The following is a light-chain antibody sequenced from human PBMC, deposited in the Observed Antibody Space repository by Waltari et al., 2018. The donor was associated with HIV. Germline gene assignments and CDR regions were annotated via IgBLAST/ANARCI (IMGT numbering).Light chain of an antibody. J-gene: IGLJ1*01. V-gene: IGLV1-47*01. CDR3: AAWNDSLSGYV. CDR1: SSNIGRNY. Sequence: QSVLTQPPSASGTPGQRVTISCSGSSSNIGRNYVYWYQQLPGTAPKLLIYRNNQRPAGVPARFSGSKSGTSASLAISGLRSEDEADYYCAAWNDSLSGYVFGTGTKVTV. CDR2: RNN.